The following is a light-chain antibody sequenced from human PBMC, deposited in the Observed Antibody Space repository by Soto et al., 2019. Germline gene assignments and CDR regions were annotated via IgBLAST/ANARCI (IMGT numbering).Light chain of an antibody. Sequence: QAVLREPGTVCGSPGQAVAISCPGTSSDIGGYKYVSWYQQHPGKAPKLMIYDVSNRPSGVSNRFSGSRSGNTATLTISGLQGEDEAEYYCSSYKGGSTYVFGTGTKVTAL. V-gene: IGLV2-14*01. CDR2: DVS. CDR3: SSYKGGSTYV. CDR1: SSDIGGYKY. J-gene: IGLJ1*01.